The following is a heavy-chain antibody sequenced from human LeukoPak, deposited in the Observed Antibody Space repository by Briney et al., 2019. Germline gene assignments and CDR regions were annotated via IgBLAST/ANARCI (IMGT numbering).Heavy chain of an antibody. Sequence: GGTLRLSCAASGFTFSNYGMSWVRQAPGKGLEWVSAISGSGGRAYYADSVKGRFTISRDNSKNTLYLQINSLRAEDTAVYYCAKGGSSGWYGALDFDFWGQGTLVTVSS. J-gene: IGHJ4*02. CDR2: ISGSGGRA. V-gene: IGHV3-23*01. D-gene: IGHD6-19*01. CDR3: AKGGSSGWYGALDFDF. CDR1: GFTFSNYG.